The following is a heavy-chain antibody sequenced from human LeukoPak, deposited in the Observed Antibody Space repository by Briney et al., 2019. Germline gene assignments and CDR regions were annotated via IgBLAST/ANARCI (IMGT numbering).Heavy chain of an antibody. CDR3: AKILGTATRYDY. J-gene: IGHJ4*02. V-gene: IGHV3-7*01. CDR1: GFTFSSNW. D-gene: IGHD1-1*01. Sequence: GGSLSLSCGASGFTFSSNWMSGLRHAPGRGLECVASIYPDGSVMHHVDSVKARFTFPRDHAKISLSLQMDTLRAEDTAVYYCAKILGTATRYDYWGQGTLVIVSS. CDR2: IYPDGSVM.